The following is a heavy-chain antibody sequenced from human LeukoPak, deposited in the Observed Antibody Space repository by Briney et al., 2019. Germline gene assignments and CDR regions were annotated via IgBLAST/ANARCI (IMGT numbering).Heavy chain of an antibody. CDR3: ARIAVAPIYYFDY. Sequence: SQTLSLTCTVSGGSISSGGYYWSWIRQHPGKGLEWIGYIYYSGSTCYNPSLKSRVTISVDTSKNQFSLKLSSVTAADTAVYYCARIAVAPIYYFDYWGQGTLVTVSS. J-gene: IGHJ4*02. CDR1: GGSISSGGYY. CDR2: IYYSGST. V-gene: IGHV4-31*03. D-gene: IGHD6-19*01.